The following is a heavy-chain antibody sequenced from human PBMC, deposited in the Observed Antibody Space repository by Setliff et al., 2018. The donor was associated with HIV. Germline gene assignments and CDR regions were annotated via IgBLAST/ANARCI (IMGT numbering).Heavy chain of an antibody. V-gene: IGHV1-69*05. CDR1: GDTFSNSA. CDR2: GIPLFGTV. D-gene: IGHD2-8*01. J-gene: IGHJ4*02. Sequence: VASVKVSCKASGDTFSNSALTWVRQAPGQGLEWMGGGIPLFGTVTYAQRFQGRVTITTDELMTTAYMELTSLRSEDTAVYYCASGSGYCRNGVCYIGVHKNPDKYYFDYWGQGTLVTVSS. CDR3: ASGSGYCRNGVCYIGVHKNPDKYYFDY.